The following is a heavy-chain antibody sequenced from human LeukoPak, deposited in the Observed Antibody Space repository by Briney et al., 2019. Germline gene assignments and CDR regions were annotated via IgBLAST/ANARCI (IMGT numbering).Heavy chain of an antibody. Sequence: SETLSLTCTVSGGSISSYYWSWIRQPPGKGLEWIGYIYYSGSTNYNPSLKSRVTISVDTSNNQFSLKLSSVTAAGTAVYYCARVSDYYDSSGYFDYWGQGTLVTVSS. CDR1: GGSISSYY. D-gene: IGHD3-22*01. CDR2: IYYSGST. CDR3: ARVSDYYDSSGYFDY. J-gene: IGHJ4*02. V-gene: IGHV4-59*01.